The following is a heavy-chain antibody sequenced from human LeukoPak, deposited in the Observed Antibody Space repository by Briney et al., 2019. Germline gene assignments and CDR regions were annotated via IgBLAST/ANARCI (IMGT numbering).Heavy chain of an antibody. CDR1: GYSFTTYW. CDR2: IYPGDSDT. CDR3: ARQSQPDFWGGYYID. V-gene: IGHV5-51*01. Sequence: GESLKISCKGSGYSFTTYWIAWVRQMPGKGLEWMGIIYPGDSDTKYSPSFQGQVTFSADKSISTAYLQWSSLKASDTAMYYCARQSQPDFWGGYYIDWGQGTLVTVSS. D-gene: IGHD3-3*01. J-gene: IGHJ4*02.